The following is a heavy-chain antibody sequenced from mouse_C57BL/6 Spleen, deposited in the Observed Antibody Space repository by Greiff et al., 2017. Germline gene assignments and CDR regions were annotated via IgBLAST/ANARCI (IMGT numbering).Heavy chain of an antibody. V-gene: IGHV1-7*01. CDR3: ARDYSNYFDY. CDR1: GSTFTSYW. Sequence: VQLQQSGAELAKPGASVKLSCKASGSTFTSYWMHWVKQRPGQGLEWIGYINPSSGYTKYNQKFKDKATVTADKSSSTAYMQLSSLTYEDSAVYYCARDYSNYFDYWGQGTTLTVSS. CDR2: INPSSGYT. J-gene: IGHJ2*01. D-gene: IGHD2-5*01.